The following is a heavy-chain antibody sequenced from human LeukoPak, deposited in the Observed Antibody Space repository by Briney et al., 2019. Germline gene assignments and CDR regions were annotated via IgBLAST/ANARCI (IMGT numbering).Heavy chain of an antibody. J-gene: IGHJ4*02. CDR2: VSDDGSNK. V-gene: IGHV3-30*18. Sequence: GGSLRLSCAASGFTFSSCGMHWVRQAPGKGLEWMAVVSDDGSNKYYEDSVRGRFTISRDNSKNTLYLQMSSLRDEDTAVYYCAKPRLRGGYLFDYWGQGTLVTVSS. D-gene: IGHD5-12*01. CDR3: AKPRLRGGYLFDY. CDR1: GFTFSSCG.